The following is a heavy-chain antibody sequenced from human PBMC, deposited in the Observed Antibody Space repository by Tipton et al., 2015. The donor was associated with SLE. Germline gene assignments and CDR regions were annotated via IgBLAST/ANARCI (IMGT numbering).Heavy chain of an antibody. D-gene: IGHD3-10*01. CDR3: ARGYYYGSGTNHWFDP. CDR2: IKQDGSEK. J-gene: IGHJ5*02. CDR1: GFTFSSYA. Sequence: SLRLSCAASGFTFSSYAMHWVRQAPGKGLEWVANIKQDGSEKYYVDSVKGRFTISRDNAKNSLYLQINSLRAEDTAVYYCARGYYYGSGTNHWFDPWGQGTLVTVSS. V-gene: IGHV3-7*02.